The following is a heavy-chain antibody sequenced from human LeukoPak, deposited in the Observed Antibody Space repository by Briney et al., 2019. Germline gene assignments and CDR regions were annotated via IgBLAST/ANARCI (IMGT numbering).Heavy chain of an antibody. J-gene: IGHJ6*02. CDR1: GGFVSKYL. CDR2: MQYSGRT. D-gene: IGHD3-10*01. CDR3: AGREPNGSERHYGLHL. Sequence: SDTLSLPCTVCGGFVSKYLWNWIRQAPGKELEGIGCMQYSGRTDYSPSLRSRVTISIDTSKNLFSLKVSSVTAADTAVYFCAGREPNGSERHYGLHLWGQGTTVTVSS. V-gene: IGHV4-59*08.